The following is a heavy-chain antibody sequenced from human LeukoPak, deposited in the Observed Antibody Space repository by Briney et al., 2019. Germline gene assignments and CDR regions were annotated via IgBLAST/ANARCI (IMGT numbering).Heavy chain of an antibody. D-gene: IGHD2-2*01. Sequence: GGSLRLSCAASGFTFSSFSMNWVRQAPGKGLEWVSSISSSSSYIYYADSVKGRFTISRNNAKNSLYLQMNSLRTDDTAAFYCSGRGPLVPAASPWCDPWGQGTLVSVSS. V-gene: IGHV3-21*01. J-gene: IGHJ5*02. CDR3: SGRGPLVPAASPWCDP. CDR1: GFTFSSFS. CDR2: ISSSSSYI.